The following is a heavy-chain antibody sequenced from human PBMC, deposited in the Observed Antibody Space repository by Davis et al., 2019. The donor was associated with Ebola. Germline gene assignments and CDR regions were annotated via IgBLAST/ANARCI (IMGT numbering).Heavy chain of an antibody. CDR1: GFTFSSYW. V-gene: IGHV3-74*01. CDR3: ARDRVYSGYDWGIYYYYGMDV. Sequence: GESLKISCAASGFTFSSYWMHWVRQAPGKGLVWVARINSDGSSTSYADSVKGRFTISRDNAKNTLYLQMNSLRAEDTAVYYCARDRVYSGYDWGIYYYYGMDVWGKGTTVTVSS. D-gene: IGHD5-12*01. J-gene: IGHJ6*04. CDR2: INSDGSST.